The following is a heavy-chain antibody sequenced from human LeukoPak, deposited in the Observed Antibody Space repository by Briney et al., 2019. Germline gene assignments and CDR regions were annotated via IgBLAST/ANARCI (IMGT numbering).Heavy chain of an antibody. J-gene: IGHJ5*02. D-gene: IGHD1-26*01. Sequence: PSETLSLTCAVYGGSFSGYYWSWIRQPPGKGLEWIGEINHSGSTNYNPSLKSRVTMSVDTSKNQFSLKLSSVTAADTAVYYCAREGRVVGIVGATTSGTYNWFDPWGQGTLVTVSS. V-gene: IGHV4-34*01. CDR2: INHSGST. CDR3: AREGRVVGIVGATTSGTYNWFDP. CDR1: GGSFSGYY.